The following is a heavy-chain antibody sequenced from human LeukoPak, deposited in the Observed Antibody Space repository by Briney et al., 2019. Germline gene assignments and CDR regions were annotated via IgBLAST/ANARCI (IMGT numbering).Heavy chain of an antibody. CDR1: GFTFSSYA. Sequence: GGSLRLSCAASGFTFSSYAMSWVRQAPGKGLEWVAVIWYDGSNKYYADSVKGRFTISRDNSKNTLYLQMNSLRAEDTAVYYCARGRGSSGWYYFDYWGQGTLVTVSS. CDR3: ARGRGSSGWYYFDY. J-gene: IGHJ4*02. D-gene: IGHD6-19*01. CDR2: IWYDGSNK. V-gene: IGHV3-33*08.